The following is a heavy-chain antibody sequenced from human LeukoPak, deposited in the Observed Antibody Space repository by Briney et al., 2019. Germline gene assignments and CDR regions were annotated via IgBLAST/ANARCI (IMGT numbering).Heavy chain of an antibody. Sequence: SVKVSCKASGGTFSSYAISWVRQAPGQGLEWMGGIIPILGTANYAQKFQGRVTITADESTSTAYMELSSLRSEDTAVYYCAGDLNGDYSNYWGQGTLVTVSS. D-gene: IGHD4-11*01. CDR3: AGDLNGDYSNY. J-gene: IGHJ4*02. V-gene: IGHV1-69*13. CDR1: GGTFSSYA. CDR2: IIPILGTA.